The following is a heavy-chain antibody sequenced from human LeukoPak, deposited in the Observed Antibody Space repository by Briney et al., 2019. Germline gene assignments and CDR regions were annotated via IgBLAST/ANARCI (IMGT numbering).Heavy chain of an antibody. CDR2: IYTSGST. CDR3: ARLPREIAAAGFDY. V-gene: IGHV4-61*02. Sequence: PSETLSLTCTVSGGSISSGSYYWSWIRQPAGKGLEWIGRIYTSGSTNYNPSLKSRVTISVDTSKNQFSLKLSSVTAADTAVYYCARLPREIAAAGFDYWGQGTLVTVSS. J-gene: IGHJ4*02. D-gene: IGHD6-13*01. CDR1: GGSISSGSYY.